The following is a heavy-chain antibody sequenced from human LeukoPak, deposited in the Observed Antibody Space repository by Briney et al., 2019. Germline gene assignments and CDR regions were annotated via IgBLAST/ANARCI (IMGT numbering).Heavy chain of an antibody. CDR3: ARGSYYNPPERDFDY. Sequence: SQTLSLTCAISGDSVSSNSGAWNWIRQSPSRGLEWLGTKQYRSRSKWYHDYELSMKSRITINPDTSKNQFSLQLNSVTPEDTAVYYCARGSYYNPPERDFDYWGQGILDTLSS. CDR2: KQYRSRSKWYH. V-gene: IGHV6-1*01. CDR1: GDSVSSNSGA. J-gene: IGHJ4*02. D-gene: IGHD3-10*01.